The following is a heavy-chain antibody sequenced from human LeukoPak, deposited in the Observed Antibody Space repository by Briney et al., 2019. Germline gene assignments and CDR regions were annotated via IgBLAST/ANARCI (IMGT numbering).Heavy chain of an antibody. CDR2: TSSDGSIT. CDR3: SKKRDGTLSEPGDY. J-gene: IGHJ4*02. V-gene: IGHV3-30*18. CDR1: GFTFSIYG. Sequence: GGSLILSCAASGFTFSIYGMHWVRQAPGKGLEWVAVTSSDGSITDYADSVKGRFTISRDNSKNTLYLQMNSLRDEDTAVYYCSKKRDGTLSEPGDYWGQGTLVTVSS. D-gene: IGHD1-14*01.